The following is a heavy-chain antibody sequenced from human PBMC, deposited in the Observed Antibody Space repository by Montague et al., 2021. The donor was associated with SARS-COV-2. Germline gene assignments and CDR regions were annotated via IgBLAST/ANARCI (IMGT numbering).Heavy chain of an antibody. CDR3: ASQVPDFWSGIDY. Sequence: SETLSLTCTVSGGSVSSYYWSWIRQSPGKGLQWLGYIYYSGSTNYNPSLKSRVTISVDTSKNQFSPKLSSVTAADTAVYYCASQVPDFWSGIDYWGQGTLVTVSS. CDR2: IYYSGST. J-gene: IGHJ4*02. D-gene: IGHD3-3*01. CDR1: GGSVSSYY. V-gene: IGHV4-59*02.